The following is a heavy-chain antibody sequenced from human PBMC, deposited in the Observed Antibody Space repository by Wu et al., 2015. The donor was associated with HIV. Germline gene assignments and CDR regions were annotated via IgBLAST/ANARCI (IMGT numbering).Heavy chain of an antibody. Sequence: QVQLVQSGAEVTKPGASVKVSCKASGYTFTSYDINWVRQATGQGLEWMGWMNPRSGNTGYAQKFQGRVTMTRDTSISTANMELSSLRSEDTAVYYCARQRAYTSGWYIFDYWGQGTLVTVSS. V-gene: IGHV1-8*01. D-gene: IGHD6-19*01. CDR3: ARQRAYTSGWYIFDY. J-gene: IGHJ4*02. CDR1: GYTFTSYD. CDR2: MNPRSGNT.